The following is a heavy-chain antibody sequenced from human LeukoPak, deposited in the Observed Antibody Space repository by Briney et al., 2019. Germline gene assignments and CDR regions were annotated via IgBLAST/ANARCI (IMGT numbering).Heavy chain of an antibody. CDR3: ARRVDIVATMFDY. CDR1: GGSISSYY. Sequence: SETLSLTCTVSGGSISSYYWSWIRQPPGKGLEWIGYIYYSGSTNYNPSLKSRVTISVDTSKNQFSLKLSSVPAADTAVYYCARRVDIVATMFDYWGQGTLVTVSS. V-gene: IGHV4-59*08. J-gene: IGHJ4*02. CDR2: IYYSGST. D-gene: IGHD5-12*01.